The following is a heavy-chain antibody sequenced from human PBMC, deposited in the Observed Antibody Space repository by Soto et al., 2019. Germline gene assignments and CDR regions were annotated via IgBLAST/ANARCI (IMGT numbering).Heavy chain of an antibody. J-gene: IGHJ6*03. CDR2: IYYSGST. D-gene: IGHD6-19*01. V-gene: IGHV4-31*03. CDR3: ARGGWPGVGFDYYYYYYMDV. CDR1: GGSISSGGYY. Sequence: PSETLSLTCTVSGGSISSGGYYWSWIRQHPGKGLEWIGYIYYSGSTYYNPSLKSRVTISVDTSKNQFSLKLSSVTAADTAMYYCARGGWPGVGFDYYYYYYMDVWGKGTTVTVSS.